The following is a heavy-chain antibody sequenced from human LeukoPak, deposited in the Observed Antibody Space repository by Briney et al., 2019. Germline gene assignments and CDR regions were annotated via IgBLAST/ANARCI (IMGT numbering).Heavy chain of an antibody. CDR3: ARLPRGDY. CDR1: GFTFSSYA. Sequence: GGSLRLSCAASGFTFSSYAMSWVRQAPGKGLEWVSAISGSGGSTYYADSVKGRFTISRDSAKNTVYLQINSLRVEDTAVYYCARLPRGDYWGQGTLVIVSS. CDR2: ISGSGGST. J-gene: IGHJ4*02. D-gene: IGHD3-16*01. V-gene: IGHV3-23*01.